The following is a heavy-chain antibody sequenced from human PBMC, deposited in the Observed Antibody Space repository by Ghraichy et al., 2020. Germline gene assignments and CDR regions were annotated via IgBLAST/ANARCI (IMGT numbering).Heavy chain of an antibody. D-gene: IGHD4-11*01. CDR3: ARGYSNYVRYYYMDV. V-gene: IGHV3-53*01. Sequence: GALRLSCAASGFTVSSNYMSWVRQAPGKGLEWVSVIYSGGSTYYADSVKGRFTISRDNSKNTLYLQMNSLRAEDTAVYYCARGYSNYVRYYYMDVWGKGTTVTVSS. CDR1: GFTVSSNY. J-gene: IGHJ6*03. CDR2: IYSGGST.